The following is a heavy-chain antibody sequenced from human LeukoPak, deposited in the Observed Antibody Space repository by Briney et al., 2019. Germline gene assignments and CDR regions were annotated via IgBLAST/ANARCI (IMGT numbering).Heavy chain of an antibody. CDR1: GFTFSSYA. CDR2: ISYDGSNK. J-gene: IGHJ4*02. V-gene: IGHV3-30-3*01. CDR3: ARDRVGATDYFDY. Sequence: GGSLRLSCAASGFTFSSYAMHWVRQAPGKGLEWVAVISYDGSNKYYADSVKGRFTISRDNSKSTLYLQMNSLRAEDTAVYYCARDRVGATDYFDYWGQGTLVTVSS. D-gene: IGHD1-26*01.